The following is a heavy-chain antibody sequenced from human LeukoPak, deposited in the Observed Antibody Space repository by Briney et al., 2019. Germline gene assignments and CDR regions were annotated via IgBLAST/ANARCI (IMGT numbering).Heavy chain of an antibody. J-gene: IGHJ6*02. CDR3: AKRSYDSSGYYYPYYYYYGMDV. D-gene: IGHD3-22*01. CDR2: ISGSGGST. Sequence: PGGSLRLSCAASGFTFSSYAMSWVRQAPGKGLEWVSAISGSGGSTYYADSVKGRFTISRDNSKNTLYLQMNSLRAEDTAVYYCAKRSYDSSGYYYPYYYYYGMDVWGQGTTVTVSS. V-gene: IGHV3-23*01. CDR1: GFTFSSYA.